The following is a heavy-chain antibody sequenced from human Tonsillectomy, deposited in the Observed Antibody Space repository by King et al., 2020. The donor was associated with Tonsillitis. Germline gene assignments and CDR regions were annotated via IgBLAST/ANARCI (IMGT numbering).Heavy chain of an antibody. V-gene: IGHV3-33*01. CDR1: VFTFSSYG. D-gene: IGHD6-19*01. CDR2: IWYDGSNK. CDR3: GGGGGEQWLANQPTYFDY. J-gene: IGHJ4*02. Sequence: QVQLVESGGGVVQPGRSLRLSCAASVFTFSSYGMHWVRQAPGKGLEWVAVIWYDGSNKYYADSVKGRFTISRDNSKNTLYLQMNGLRAEDTAVYYCGGGGGEQWLANQPTYFDYWGQGTLVTVSS.